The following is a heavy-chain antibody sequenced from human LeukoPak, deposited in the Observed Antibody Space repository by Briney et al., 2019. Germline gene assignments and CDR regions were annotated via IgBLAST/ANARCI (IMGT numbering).Heavy chain of an antibody. CDR2: INHSGST. V-gene: IGHV4-34*01. CDR3: AGITMVRGVIISHFDY. J-gene: IGHJ4*02. CDR1: GGPFSGYY. Sequence: SETLSLTCAVYGGPFSGYYWSWIRQPPGKGLEWIGEINHSGSTNYNPSLKSRVTISVDTSKTQFSLKLSSVTAADTAVYYCAGITMVRGVIISHFDYGGQGTLVTVSS. D-gene: IGHD3-10*01.